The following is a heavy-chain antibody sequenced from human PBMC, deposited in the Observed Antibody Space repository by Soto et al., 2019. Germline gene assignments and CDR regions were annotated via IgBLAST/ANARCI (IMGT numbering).Heavy chain of an antibody. CDR1: GFAVSSKY. Sequence: EVQLVECGGGLIQPGGSLRLCCAASGFAVSSKYMTCVRQAPGKGLEWGSVIYGGGTTYYADSVKGLFTLSRDPSKNTLSLQMNRLIAEDTAVYYCMQTPGWPGFDFWGQGTLVTVSS. J-gene: IGHJ4*02. CDR2: IYGGGTT. V-gene: IGHV3-53*01. CDR3: MQTPGWPGFDF. D-gene: IGHD6-19*01.